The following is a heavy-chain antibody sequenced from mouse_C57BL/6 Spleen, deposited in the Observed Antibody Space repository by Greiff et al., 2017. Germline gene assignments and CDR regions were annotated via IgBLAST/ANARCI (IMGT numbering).Heavy chain of an antibody. J-gene: IGHJ4*01. CDR3: ARGGDYGRERYYAMDY. V-gene: IGHV5-17*01. CDR1: GFTFSDYG. Sequence: EVQGVESGGGLVKPGGSLKLSCAASGFTFSDYGMHWVRQAPEKGLEWVAYISSGSSTIYYADTVQGRFTISRDNAKNTLFLQMTSLRSEDTAMYYCARGGDYGRERYYAMDYWGQGTSGTVSS. CDR2: ISSGSSTI. D-gene: IGHD1-1*01.